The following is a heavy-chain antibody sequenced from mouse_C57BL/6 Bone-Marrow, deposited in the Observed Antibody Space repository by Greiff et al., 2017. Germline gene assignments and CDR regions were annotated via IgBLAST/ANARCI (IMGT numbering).Heavy chain of an antibody. V-gene: IGHV1-64*01. J-gene: IGHJ1*03. D-gene: IGHD1-1*01. CDR2: IHPNSGST. Sequence: QVQLQQSGAELVKPGASVKLSCKASGYTFTSYWMHWVKQRPGQGLEWIGMIHPNSGSTNYNEKFKSKATLTVDKSSSTAYMQLSSLTSEDSAVYYCAREERFITTVVNWYFDVWGTGTTVTVSS. CDR1: GYTFTSYW. CDR3: AREERFITTVVNWYFDV.